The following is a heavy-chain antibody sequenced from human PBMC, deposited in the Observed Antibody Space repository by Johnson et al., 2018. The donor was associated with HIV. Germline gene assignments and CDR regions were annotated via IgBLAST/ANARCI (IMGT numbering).Heavy chain of an antibody. CDR2: ISWNSGTI. CDR3: AKDCRDCGTFYI. D-gene: IGHD2-21*02. Sequence: EVQLVESGGGLVQPGRSLRLSCAASGFTFDDYAMHWVRQVPGKGLEWISGISWNSGTIGYADSVKGRFTISRDNAKNSLYLQMNSLRVEDTALYYCAKDCRDCGTFYIWGQGTMVTVSS. CDR1: GFTFDDYA. V-gene: IGHV3-9*01. J-gene: IGHJ3*02.